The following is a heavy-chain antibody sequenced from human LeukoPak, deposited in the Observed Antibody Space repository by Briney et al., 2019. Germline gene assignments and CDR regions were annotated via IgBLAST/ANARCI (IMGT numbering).Heavy chain of an antibody. CDR1: GYTFTNYW. J-gene: IGHJ4*02. V-gene: IGHV5-51*01. CDR2: IHPGDSDT. D-gene: IGHD2-8*02. Sequence: GESLKVSCKASGYTFTNYWIGWVRHTPGKGLEWMGIIHPGDSDTRYRTSFQGQVTMSVDESTSIAYLHWTSLKASDTAIYYCDSPGGYYSGGNRYPFYYFDYWGQGTLVTVSS. CDR3: DSPGGYYSGGNRYPFYYFDY.